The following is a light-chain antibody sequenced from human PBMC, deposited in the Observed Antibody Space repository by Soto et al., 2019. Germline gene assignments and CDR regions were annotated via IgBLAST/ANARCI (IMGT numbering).Light chain of an antibody. CDR2: SNN. CDR3: AAWVDSLNGAV. CDR1: SSNIGSNT. J-gene: IGLJ2*01. V-gene: IGLV1-44*01. Sequence: QSVLTQPPSASGTPGQRVTISCSGSSSNIGSNTVNWYQQLPGTAPKLLINSNNQRPSGVPDRISGSKSGTSASLAISGLQSEDEADYYCAAWVDSLNGAVFGGGTKLTVL.